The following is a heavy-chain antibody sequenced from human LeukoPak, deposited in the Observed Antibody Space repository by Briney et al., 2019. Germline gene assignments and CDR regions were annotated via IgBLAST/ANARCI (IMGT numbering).Heavy chain of an antibody. CDR2: ISAYNGNT. CDR1: GYTFTSYG. J-gene: IGHJ6*02. V-gene: IGHV1-18*01. Sequence: ASVKVSCKASGYTFTSYGISWVRQAPGQGLEWMGWISAYNGNTNYAQKLQGRATMTTDTSTSTAYMELRSLRSDDTAVYYCAREVRRHRYCSSTSCKPYGMDVWGQGTTVTVSS. D-gene: IGHD2-2*01. CDR3: AREVRRHRYCSSTSCKPYGMDV.